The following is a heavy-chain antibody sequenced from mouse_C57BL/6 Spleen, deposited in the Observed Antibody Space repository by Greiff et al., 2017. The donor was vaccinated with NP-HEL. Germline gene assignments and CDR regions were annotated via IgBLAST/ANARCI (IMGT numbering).Heavy chain of an antibody. Sequence: VQLQQSGPELVKPGASVKISCKASGYAFSSSWMNWVKQRPGKGLEWIGRIYPGDGDTNYNGKFKGKATLTADKSSSTAYMQLSSLTSEDSAVYFCARGGNYPYAMDYWGQGTSVTVSS. V-gene: IGHV1-82*01. CDR1: GYAFSSSW. J-gene: IGHJ4*01. CDR3: ARGGNYPYAMDY. CDR2: IYPGDGDT. D-gene: IGHD2-1*01.